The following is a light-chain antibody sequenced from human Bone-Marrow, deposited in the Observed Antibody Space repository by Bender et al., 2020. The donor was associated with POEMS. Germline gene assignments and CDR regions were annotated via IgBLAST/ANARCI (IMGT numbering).Light chain of an antibody. CDR2: QDT. V-gene: IGLV3-1*01. CDR3: QAWDTYSVI. Sequence: SYEVTQPPSVSVSPGQTASITCSGDDLGDKYVAWYQQKPGQSPVLVIYQDTKRPSGIPGRFSGSNSGNTATLTISGTQAMDGADYYCQAWDTYSVIFGGGAKLTVL. J-gene: IGLJ2*01. CDR1: DLGDKY.